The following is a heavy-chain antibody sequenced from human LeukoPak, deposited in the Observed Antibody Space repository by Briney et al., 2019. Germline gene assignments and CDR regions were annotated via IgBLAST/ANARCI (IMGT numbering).Heavy chain of an antibody. Sequence: PGGSLRLSCAASGFTFSSYAMSWVRQAPGKGLEWVSAISGSGGSTYYADSVKGLFTISRDNSKNSLYLQMNSLRAEDTVVYYCARDHGPRSGYDFWSGYYRYYGMDVWGQGTTVTVSS. D-gene: IGHD3-3*01. J-gene: IGHJ6*02. V-gene: IGHV3-23*01. CDR1: GFTFSSYA. CDR2: ISGSGGST. CDR3: ARDHGPRSGYDFWSGYYRYYGMDV.